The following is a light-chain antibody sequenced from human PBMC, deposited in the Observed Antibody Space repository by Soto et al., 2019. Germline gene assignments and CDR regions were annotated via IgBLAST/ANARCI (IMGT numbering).Light chain of an antibody. CDR2: EAA. CDR3: PSYPSTSTLV. CDR1: SNDIGANDY. V-gene: IGLV2-14*01. Sequence: QSALTQPASVSGSPGQSITISCPGTSNDIGANDYVSWYQHHPGQAPKILIYEAANRPSGVSHRFSGSKSGNTASLTISGLQAEDEADDFCPSYPSTSTLVFGGGTKLTVL. J-gene: IGLJ2*01.